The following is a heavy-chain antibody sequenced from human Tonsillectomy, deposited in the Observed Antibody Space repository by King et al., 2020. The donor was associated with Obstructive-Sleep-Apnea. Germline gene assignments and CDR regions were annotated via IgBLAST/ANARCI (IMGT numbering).Heavy chain of an antibody. J-gene: IGHJ4*02. CDR2: IRSKANTYAT. V-gene: IGHV3-73*01. D-gene: IGHD6-13*01. CDR3: TRFGGDGGHRIAAASMEGDY. Sequence: QLVESGGGLVQPGGSLKLSCAASGFSFSDSAMHWVRQASGKGLEWVGRIRSKANTYATVYAASVKGRFTISRDDSKNTAYLQMNSLKTEDTAVYYCTRFGGDGGHRIAAASMEGDYWGQGTLVTVSS. CDR1: GFSFSDSA.